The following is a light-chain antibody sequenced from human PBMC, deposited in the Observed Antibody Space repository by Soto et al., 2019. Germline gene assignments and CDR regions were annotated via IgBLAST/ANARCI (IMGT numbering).Light chain of an antibody. J-gene: IGKJ4*01. CDR2: GVS. CDR1: QSVRSH. CDR3: QQYSDWPLT. Sequence: EIVMTQSTATLSVSPGETATLSCRASQSVRSHLAWFQQKPGQAPRLLMYGVSTRATGMPARFSGSASGTEFTLIISSLQSEDIADYYCQQYSDWPLTFGGGTKVDIK. V-gene: IGKV3D-15*01.